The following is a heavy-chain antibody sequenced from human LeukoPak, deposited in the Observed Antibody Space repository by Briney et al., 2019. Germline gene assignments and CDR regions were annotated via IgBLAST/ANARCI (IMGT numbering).Heavy chain of an antibody. CDR2: IIPIFGTA. CDR3: ARSRYYDSSGYYWGFDY. D-gene: IGHD3-22*01. J-gene: IGHJ4*02. Sequence: SVKVSCKASGGTFSSYAISWVRQAPGQGLEWMGGIIPIFGTANYAQEFQGRVTITTDESTSTAYMELSSLRSEDTAVYYCARSRYYDSSGYYWGFDYWGQGTLVTVSS. V-gene: IGHV1-69*05. CDR1: GGTFSSYA.